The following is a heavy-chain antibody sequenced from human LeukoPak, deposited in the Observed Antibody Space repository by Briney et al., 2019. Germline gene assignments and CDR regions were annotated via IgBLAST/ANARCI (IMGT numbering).Heavy chain of an antibody. J-gene: IGHJ5*02. Sequence: ASVKVSCKASGYTFTSYGISWVRQAPGQGLEWMGWISAYNGNTNYAQELQGRVTMTTDTSTSTAYMELRSLRSDDTAVYYCARVSLEWLFGDWFDPWGQGTLVTVSS. CDR1: GYTFTSYG. CDR3: ARVSLEWLFGDWFDP. D-gene: IGHD3-3*01. V-gene: IGHV1-18*01. CDR2: ISAYNGNT.